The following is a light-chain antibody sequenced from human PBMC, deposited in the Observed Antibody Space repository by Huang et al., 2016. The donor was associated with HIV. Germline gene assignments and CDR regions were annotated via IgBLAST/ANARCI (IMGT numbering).Light chain of an antibody. Sequence: AIQMTQSPVSLSASVGDRVTITCRASQDIGNDLGWYQQRLGKAPKLLVSSASHLQSGVPSRFTGSGSATHFSLTISGMQFEDFATYYWLQDHIYPWTFGQGTKVEI. CDR1: QDIGND. CDR3: LQDHIYPWT. V-gene: IGKV1-6*02. CDR2: SAS. J-gene: IGKJ1*01.